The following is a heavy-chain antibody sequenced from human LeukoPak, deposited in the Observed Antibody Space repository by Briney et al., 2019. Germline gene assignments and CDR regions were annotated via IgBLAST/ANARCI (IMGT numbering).Heavy chain of an antibody. V-gene: IGHV3-53*01. J-gene: IGHJ4*02. Sequence: GGSLRLSCAASGLTVSSNYMSWVRQAPGKGLEWVSVIYSGGYTFYADSVKGRFTISRDNSKNTLYLQMSSLRAEDTAVYYCARISSSWSLYYFDYRGQGTLVTVSS. D-gene: IGHD6-13*01. CDR2: IYSGGYT. CDR3: ARISSSWSLYYFDY. CDR1: GLTVSSNY.